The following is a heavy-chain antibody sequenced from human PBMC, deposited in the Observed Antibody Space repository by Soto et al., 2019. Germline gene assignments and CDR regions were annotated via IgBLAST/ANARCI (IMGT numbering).Heavy chain of an antibody. CDR2: INFDGTYT. Sequence: GGSLRLSCAASGFTFSSDWMHWVRQALGMGLVWVSRINFDGTYTTYADSVKGRFTISRDNAKNTLYLQMNSLGAEDTAVYYCAREGNNHTYWGLGTLVTVSA. J-gene: IGHJ4*02. D-gene: IGHD1-20*01. V-gene: IGHV3-74*01. CDR1: GFTFSSDW. CDR3: AREGNNHTY.